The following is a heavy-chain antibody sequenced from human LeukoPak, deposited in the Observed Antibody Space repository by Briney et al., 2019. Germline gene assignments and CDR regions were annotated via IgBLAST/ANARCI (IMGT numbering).Heavy chain of an antibody. J-gene: IGHJ4*02. CDR3: ARQTYYDSSGYYSPY. V-gene: IGHV3-21*01. Sequence: GGPLRLSCAASGFTFSSYSMNWVRQAPGKGLEWVSSISSSSSYIYYADSVKGPFTISRDNAKNSLYLQMNSLRAEDTAVYYCARQTYYDSSGYYSPYWGQGTLVTVSS. D-gene: IGHD3-22*01. CDR1: GFTFSSYS. CDR2: ISSSSSYI.